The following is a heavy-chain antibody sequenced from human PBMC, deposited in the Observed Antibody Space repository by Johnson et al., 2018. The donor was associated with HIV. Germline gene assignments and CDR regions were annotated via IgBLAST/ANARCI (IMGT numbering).Heavy chain of an antibody. CDR1: GFTFSSYG. Sequence: QVQLVESGGGVVQPGRSLRLSCAASGFTFSSYGMHWVRQAPGKGLEWVAVIYSGGSTYYADSVKGRFTISRDNSKNTLCLQMNSLRAEDTAVYYCARAGSSSDDAFDIWGQGTMVTVSS. D-gene: IGHD6-6*01. CDR3: ARAGSSSDDAFDI. J-gene: IGHJ3*02. V-gene: IGHV3-NL1*01. CDR2: IYSGGST.